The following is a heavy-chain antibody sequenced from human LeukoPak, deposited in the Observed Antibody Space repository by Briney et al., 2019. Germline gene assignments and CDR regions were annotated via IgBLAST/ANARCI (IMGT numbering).Heavy chain of an antibody. CDR3: ARATPLVGMDV. J-gene: IGHJ6*04. Sequence: SETLSLTCAVYGGSFSGYYWSWIRQPPGKGLEWIGEINHSGSTNYNPSLKSRVTISVDTSKNQFSLKLSSVTAADTAVYYCARATPLVGMDVWGKGTTVTVSS. V-gene: IGHV4-34*01. CDR2: INHSGST. CDR1: GGSFSGYY.